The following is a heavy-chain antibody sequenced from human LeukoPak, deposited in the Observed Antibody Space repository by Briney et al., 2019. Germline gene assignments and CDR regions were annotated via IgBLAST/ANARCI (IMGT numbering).Heavy chain of an antibody. D-gene: IGHD7-27*01. V-gene: IGHV3-11*01. CDR2: LSNSGSDI. J-gene: IGHJ4*02. CDR3: ARGHWGLDY. CDR1: GFSFSDHY. Sequence: GSLRLSCVVSGFSFSDHYMTWIRQAPGKGLEYISYLSNSGSDIFHADSVKGRFSISRDNAKNSVYLQMNSLRVEDTAVYYCARGHWGLDYWGQGTLVTVSS.